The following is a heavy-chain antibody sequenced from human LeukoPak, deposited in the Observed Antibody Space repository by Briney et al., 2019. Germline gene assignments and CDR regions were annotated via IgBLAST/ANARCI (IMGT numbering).Heavy chain of an antibody. CDR3: AKMGKTVVPAADPFEI. J-gene: IGHJ3*02. D-gene: IGHD2-2*01. V-gene: IGHV3-23*01. Sequence: PGGSLRLSCAAAGFTFSDYAKSWVRQAPGKGLEWVSGISDSGGSTYYADSVKGRFTISRDNSKNTLYLAVNSLRAEDTAVYYCAKMGKTVVPAADPFEIWGQGTMVTVSS. CDR1: GFTFSDYA. CDR2: ISDSGGST.